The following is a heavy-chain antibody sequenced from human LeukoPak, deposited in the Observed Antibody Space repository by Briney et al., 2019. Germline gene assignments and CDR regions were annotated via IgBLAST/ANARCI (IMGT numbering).Heavy chain of an antibody. Sequence: PGGSLRLSCAASGFTFSSYWMSWVRQAPGKGLMWVSRISNDGLVTSYADSVKGRFTISRDNARNTLYLQIDSLRAEDTAMYYCARDLNWVFYDYWGQGTLVTVSS. J-gene: IGHJ4*02. V-gene: IGHV3-74*01. CDR3: ARDLNWVFYDY. D-gene: IGHD7-27*01. CDR2: ISNDGLVT. CDR1: GFTFSSYW.